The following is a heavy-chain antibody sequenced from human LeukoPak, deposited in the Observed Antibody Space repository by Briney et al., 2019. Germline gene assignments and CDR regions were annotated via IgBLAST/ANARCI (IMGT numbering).Heavy chain of an antibody. D-gene: IGHD1-26*01. J-gene: IGHJ5*02. CDR1: GGSISTYY. V-gene: IGHV4-59*01. CDR3: ARGGNYWPQWWFDP. Sequence: PSETLSLTCTVSGGSISTYYWSWIRQPPGKELEWIGYIYYTGSTSYNPSHKSRVTMSLDASKNQFSLELNSVTPVDTAVYYCARGGNYWPQWWFDPWGRGTLVSVSS. CDR2: IYYTGST.